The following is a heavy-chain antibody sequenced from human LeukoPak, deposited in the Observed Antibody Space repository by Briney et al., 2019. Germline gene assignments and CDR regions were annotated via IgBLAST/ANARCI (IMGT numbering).Heavy chain of an antibody. CDR3: ARVWFGYFFQ. J-gene: IGHJ4*02. V-gene: IGHV3-53*01. CDR1: GFDISYNY. Sequence: GGSLRLFCVASGFDISYNYVGWVRQAPGKGLEWVSVIHTGGTTHYADSVKGRFTISKDTSNNTVYLQMNTVRVDDTAVYYCARVWFGYFFQWGQGALVTVSS. D-gene: IGHD3-10*01. CDR2: IHTGGTT.